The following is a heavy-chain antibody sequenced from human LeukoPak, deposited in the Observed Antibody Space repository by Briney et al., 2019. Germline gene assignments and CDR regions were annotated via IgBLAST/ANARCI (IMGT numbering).Heavy chain of an antibody. CDR1: GYTFTGYY. Sequence: ASVKVSCKASGYTFTGYYMHWVRQAPGQGLEWMGWINPNSGGTNYAQKFQGRVTMTRDTSISTAYMELSRLRSDDTAVYYCARVSRGYSYFPGYWGQGTLVTVSS. CDR2: INPNSGGT. CDR3: ARVSRGYSYFPGY. D-gene: IGHD5-18*01. V-gene: IGHV1-2*02. J-gene: IGHJ4*02.